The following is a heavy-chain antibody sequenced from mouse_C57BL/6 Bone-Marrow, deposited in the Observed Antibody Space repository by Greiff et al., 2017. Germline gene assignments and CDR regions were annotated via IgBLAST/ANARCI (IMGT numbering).Heavy chain of an antibody. J-gene: IGHJ2*01. V-gene: IGHV5-16*01. CDR3: ARDINGNYYFDY. CDR1: GFTFSDYY. D-gene: IGHD2-1*01. Sequence: EVMLVESEGGLVQPGRSMKLSCTASGFTFSDYYLAWVRQAPEKGLEWVANISYDGSSTYYLDSLKGRFIISRDNAKNILYLQMSSLKSEDTATYYCARDINGNYYFDYWGQGTTLTVSS. CDR2: ISYDGSST.